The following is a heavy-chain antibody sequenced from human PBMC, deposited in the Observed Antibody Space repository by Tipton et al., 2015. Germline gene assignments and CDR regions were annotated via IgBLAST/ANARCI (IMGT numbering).Heavy chain of an antibody. J-gene: IGHJ4*02. CDR1: GGSISSHY. Sequence: TLSLTCTVSGGSISSHYWSWIRQPPGKGLEWTGYIYNSGSTDYNPSLKSRVTISVDTSKNQFSLNLSSVTAADTAVYYCARSLGEYTYGSIGHWGQGTLVTVSS. CDR3: ARSLGEYTYGSIGH. CDR2: IYNSGST. V-gene: IGHV4-59*11. D-gene: IGHD5-18*01.